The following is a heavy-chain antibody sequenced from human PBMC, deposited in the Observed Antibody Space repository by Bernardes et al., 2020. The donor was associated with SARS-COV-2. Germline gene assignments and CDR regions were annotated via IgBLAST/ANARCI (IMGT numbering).Heavy chain of an antibody. J-gene: IGHJ6*02. CDR2: LDPEDGET. CDR3: ETSTGHASCYDCGLYV. CDR1: GNTLTESS. V-gene: IGHV1-24*01. D-gene: IGHD1-1*01. Sequence: ASVKVSCKVAGNTLTESSINWLRQAPGKGLEWMGGLDPEDGETIYTQKFQGRVTMTEDTSTETVYMDLSSLTSEDTAVYYCETSTGHASCYDCGLYVWGQGTTVTVSS.